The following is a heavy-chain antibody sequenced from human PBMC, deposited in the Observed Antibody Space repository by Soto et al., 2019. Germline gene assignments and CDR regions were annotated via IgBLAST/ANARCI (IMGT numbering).Heavy chain of an antibody. CDR2: IKQDESEK. J-gene: IGHJ4*02. D-gene: IGHD1-26*01. V-gene: IGHV3-7*03. CDR1: GLTFTDYW. CDR3: ASDRFRGTYYLRGVTYFFEE. Sequence: GGSLRLSCVTYGLTFTDYWMSWVRQAPGKGLEWVANIKQDESEKNYLDSVKGRFTNSRDNAKNSLYLQMNSLRAEDTAVYYCASDRFRGTYYLRGVTYFFEEWGQGAPVTVSS.